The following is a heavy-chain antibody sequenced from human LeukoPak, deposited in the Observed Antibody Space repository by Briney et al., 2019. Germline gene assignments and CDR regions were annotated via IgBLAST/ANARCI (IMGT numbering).Heavy chain of an antibody. CDR3: AKRGDYLSSGSYYPFDY. V-gene: IGHV3-23*01. D-gene: IGHD3-10*01. J-gene: IGHJ4*02. Sequence: GGSLRLSCAASGFTFSSYAMSWVRQAPGKGLEWVSTMLGSGATTYYADSMRGRFTISRDNSKNTLYLQMNSLRAEDTAVYYCAKRGDYLSSGSYYPFDYWGQGTLVTVSS. CDR1: GFTFSSYA. CDR2: MLGSGATT.